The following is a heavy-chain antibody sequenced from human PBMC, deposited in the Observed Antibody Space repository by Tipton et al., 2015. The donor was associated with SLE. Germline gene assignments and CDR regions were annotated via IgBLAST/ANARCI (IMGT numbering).Heavy chain of an antibody. J-gene: IGHJ4*02. V-gene: IGHV5-51*06. D-gene: IGHD6-13*01. Sequence: VQLVQSGAEVKKPGESLKISCKGSGYTFTSYWIAWVRQMPGKGLEWMGVIYPADSDTRYNPSFQGQVTISADKSINTAYLQWSSLKASDTAMYYCARPYIASGYSSSWYLGYWGQGTLVTVSS. CDR2: IYPADSDT. CDR1: GYTFTSYW. CDR3: ARPYIASGYSSSWYLGY.